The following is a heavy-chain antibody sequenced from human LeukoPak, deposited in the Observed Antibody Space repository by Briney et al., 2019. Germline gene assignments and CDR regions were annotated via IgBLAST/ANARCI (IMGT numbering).Heavy chain of an antibody. D-gene: IGHD6-19*01. CDR2: IYYSGST. Sequence: SETLSLTCTVSGGSISSYYWSWIRQPPGKGLEWIGYIYYSGSTNYNPSLKSRVTISVDTSKNQFSLKLSSVTAADTAVYYCARVNWGAVAGSYYFDYWGQGTLVTVSS. CDR3: ARVNWGAVAGSYYFDY. V-gene: IGHV4-59*01. CDR1: GGSISSYY. J-gene: IGHJ4*02.